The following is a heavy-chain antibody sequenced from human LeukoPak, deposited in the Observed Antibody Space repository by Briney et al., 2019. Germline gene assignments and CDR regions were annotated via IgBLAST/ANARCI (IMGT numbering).Heavy chain of an antibody. CDR1: GYTFTGYY. D-gene: IGHD5/OR15-5a*01. CDR3: AILGSDVYEGGYYFDY. V-gene: IGHV1-2*04. CDR2: INPNSGGT. J-gene: IGHJ4*02. Sequence: GASVKVSCKASGYTFTGYYMHWVRQAPAQGLEWMGWINPNSGGTNYAQKFQGWVTMTRDTSISTAYMELSRLRSDDTAVYYCAILGSDVYEGGYYFDYWGQGTLVTVSS.